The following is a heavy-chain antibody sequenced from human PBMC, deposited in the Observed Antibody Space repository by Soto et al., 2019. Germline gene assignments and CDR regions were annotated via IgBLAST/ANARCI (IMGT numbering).Heavy chain of an antibody. J-gene: IGHJ4*02. Sequence: ASVKVSCKTSGYTFTSKTIHWVRQAPGQRLEWMGWITAGNGNTKYSQNFQGRVTITRDTSASTAYMELSSLRSEDTAVYYCARLDYDFWGQGTLVTVSS. V-gene: IGHV1-3*01. CDR3: ARLDYDF. CDR1: GYTFTSKT. CDR2: ITAGNGNT.